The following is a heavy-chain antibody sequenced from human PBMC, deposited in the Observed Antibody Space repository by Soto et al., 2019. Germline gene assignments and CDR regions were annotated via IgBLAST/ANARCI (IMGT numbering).Heavy chain of an antibody. Sequence: SQTLSLTCVISGDSVSSNSAAWNWIRHSPSRGLELLGRTYYRSKWYNDYAVSVKSRITINPETYKNKFSLQLNSVTPEDTAVYYCARGVSTFGGVIAPNRFDPWGQGTLVTVS. CDR2: TYYRSKWYN. D-gene: IGHD3-16*02. V-gene: IGHV6-1*01. CDR3: ARGVSTFGGVIAPNRFDP. CDR1: GDSVSSNSAA. J-gene: IGHJ5*02.